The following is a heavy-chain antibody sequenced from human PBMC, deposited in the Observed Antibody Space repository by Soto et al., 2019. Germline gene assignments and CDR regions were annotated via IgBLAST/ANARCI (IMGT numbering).Heavy chain of an antibody. CDR2: ISGSGGTT. Sequence: EVQLLESGGGLVQPGGSLRLSCVVSGFTFSSYAMTWVRQPPGKGLEWVSSISGSGGTTYYADSVKGRFTISRDNSKNTLYLQMNSLRAEDTAIYYCATPPDIVATTFYYYGLDVRGQGTAVTVSS. CDR3: ATPPDIVATTFYYYGLDV. D-gene: IGHD5-12*01. V-gene: IGHV3-23*01. CDR1: GFTFSSYA. J-gene: IGHJ6*02.